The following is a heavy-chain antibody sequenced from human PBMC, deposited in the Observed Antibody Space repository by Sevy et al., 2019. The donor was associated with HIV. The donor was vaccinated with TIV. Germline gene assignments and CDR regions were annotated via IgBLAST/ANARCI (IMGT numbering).Heavy chain of an antibody. CDR1: GFTFRSYS. J-gene: IGHJ6*02. V-gene: IGHV3-21*01. Sequence: GGSLRLSCAASGFTFRSYSMNWVRPAPGRELEWVSSITCSSSFILYADSVKGRFTISRDNAKNSLFLQMNSLRAEDTAVYYCARPTSGLSESEPLDNARFYGMDVWGQGTTVTVSS. CDR3: ARPTSGLSESEPLDNARFYGMDV. D-gene: IGHD1-20*01. CDR2: ITCSSSFI.